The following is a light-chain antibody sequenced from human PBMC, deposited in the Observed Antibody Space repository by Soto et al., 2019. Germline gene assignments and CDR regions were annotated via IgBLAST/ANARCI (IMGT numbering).Light chain of an antibody. J-gene: IGLJ1*01. V-gene: IGLV2-18*02. CDR1: SSDVGSYNR. CDR3: NAYTGSSTDV. CDR2: EVS. Sequence: QPVLTQPTSVSGSPGQSVTISCTGTSSDVGSYNRVSWYQQPPGAAPKLMIYEVSNRPSGVPDRFSGSKSGNTAALTSSGLQAEDEADYYCNAYTGSSTDVFGTGTKLTVL.